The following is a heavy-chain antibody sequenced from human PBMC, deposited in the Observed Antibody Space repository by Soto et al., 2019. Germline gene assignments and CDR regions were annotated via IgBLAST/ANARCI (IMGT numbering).Heavy chain of an antibody. J-gene: IGHJ4*02. CDR3: AKVSFTMVRGVISYFDY. CDR2: ISGSGGST. CDR1: GFTFSSYA. D-gene: IGHD3-10*01. Sequence: GGSLRLSCAASGFTFSSYAMSWVRQAPGQGLEWGSAISGSGGSTYYADSVKGRFIISGDNSKNTMYLQMNSLRAEDTAVYYCAKVSFTMVRGVISYFDYWGQGTLVTVSS. V-gene: IGHV3-23*01.